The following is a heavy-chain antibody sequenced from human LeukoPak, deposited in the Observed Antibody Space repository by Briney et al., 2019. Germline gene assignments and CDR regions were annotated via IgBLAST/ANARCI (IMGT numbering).Heavy chain of an antibody. J-gene: IGHJ5*02. CDR2: INHSGST. D-gene: IGHD3-3*01. Sequence: PSETLSLTCAVYGGSFSGYYWSWIRQPPGKGLEWIGEINHSGSTNYNPSLKSRVTISVDTSKNQFSLKLSSVTAADMAVYYCARRATIFGVVTMAFDPWGQGTLVTVSS. CDR3: ARRATIFGVVTMAFDP. CDR1: GGSFSGYY. V-gene: IGHV4-34*01.